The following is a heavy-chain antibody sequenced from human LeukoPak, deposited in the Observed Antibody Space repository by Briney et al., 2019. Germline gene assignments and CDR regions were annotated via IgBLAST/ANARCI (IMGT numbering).Heavy chain of an antibody. V-gene: IGHV3-53*01. CDR2: IYSGGST. D-gene: IGHD2-15*01. CDR3: ASDQRGCSGGSCYSRAFDI. Sequence: GGSLRLSCAVSGFTVSSNYMSWVRQAPGKGLEWVSVIYSGGSTYYPDSVKGRFTISRDNSKNTLYLQMNSLRAEDTAVYYCASDQRGCSGGSCYSRAFDIWGQGTMVTVSS. J-gene: IGHJ3*02. CDR1: GFTVSSNY.